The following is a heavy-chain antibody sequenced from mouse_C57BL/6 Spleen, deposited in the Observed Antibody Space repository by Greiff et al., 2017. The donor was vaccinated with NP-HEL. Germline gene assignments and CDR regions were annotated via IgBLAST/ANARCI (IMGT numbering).Heavy chain of an antibody. V-gene: IGHV1-15*01. D-gene: IGHD2-5*01. CDR1: GYTFTDYE. Sequence: VQLQQSGAELVRPGASVTLSCKASGYTFTDYEMHWVKQTPVHGLEWIGAIDPETGGTAYNQKFKGKAILTADKSSSTAYMELRSLTSEDSAVYYCTSPYSNYDYWGQGTTLTVSS. J-gene: IGHJ2*01. CDR3: TSPYSNYDY. CDR2: IDPETGGT.